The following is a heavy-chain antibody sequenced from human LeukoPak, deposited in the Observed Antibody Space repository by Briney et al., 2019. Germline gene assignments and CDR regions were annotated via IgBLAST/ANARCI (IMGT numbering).Heavy chain of an antibody. CDR1: GGSISVYY. Sequence: SETLSLTRTVSGGSISVYYWSWIRQPPGKGLEWVGYIHYSGSTNYNPSLKSRVTISVVTSKNQFSLELSSVTAADTAVYYCARDRGSVAGFDYWGQGTLVTVSS. CDR2: IHYSGST. V-gene: IGHV4-59*01. CDR3: ARDRGSVAGFDY. J-gene: IGHJ4*02. D-gene: IGHD6-19*01.